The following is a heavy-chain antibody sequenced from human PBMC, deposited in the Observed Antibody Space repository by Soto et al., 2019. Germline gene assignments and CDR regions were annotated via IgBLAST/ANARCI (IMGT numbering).Heavy chain of an antibody. CDR3: ARDRSGGSVSYGPNYGMDV. D-gene: IGHD3-10*01. V-gene: IGHV4-31*03. J-gene: IGHJ6*02. Sequence: PSETLSLTCYVPGGSISSGGYYWSWIRQHPGKGLEWIGYIYYSGSTYYNPSLKSRVTISVDTSKNQFSLKLSSVTAADTAVYYCARDRSGGSVSYGPNYGMDVWGQGTTVTVSS. CDR2: IYYSGST. CDR1: GGSISSGGYY.